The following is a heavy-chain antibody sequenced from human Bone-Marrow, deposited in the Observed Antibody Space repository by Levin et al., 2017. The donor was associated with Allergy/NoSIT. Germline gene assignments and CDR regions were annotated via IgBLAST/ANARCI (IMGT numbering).Heavy chain of an antibody. J-gene: IGHJ3*02. CDR2: ITPNTGGT. Sequence: ASVKVSCKASGSTFSGYYIHWVRQAPGQGLEWMGRITPNTGGTNSAQKFRGRVTMTRDTSISTVYMELSSLRSEDTAVYYCARDLSGGLPDAFDIWGQGTIVSVSS. V-gene: IGHV1-2*06. D-gene: IGHD1-1*01. CDR1: GSTFSGYY. CDR3: ARDLSGGLPDAFDI.